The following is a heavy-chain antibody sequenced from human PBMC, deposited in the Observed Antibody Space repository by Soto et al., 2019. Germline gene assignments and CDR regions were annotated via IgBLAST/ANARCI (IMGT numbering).Heavy chain of an antibody. CDR2: ISYDGSNK. CDR3: AKGWPLSLYVFDY. V-gene: IGHV3-30*18. CDR1: GFTFSSYG. D-gene: IGHD3-10*02. J-gene: IGHJ4*02. Sequence: SLRLSCAASGFTFSSYGMHWVRQAPGKGLEWVAVISYDGSNKYYADSVKGRFTISRDNSKNTLYLQMNSLRAEDTAVYYCAKGWPLSLYVFDYWGQGTLVTVSS.